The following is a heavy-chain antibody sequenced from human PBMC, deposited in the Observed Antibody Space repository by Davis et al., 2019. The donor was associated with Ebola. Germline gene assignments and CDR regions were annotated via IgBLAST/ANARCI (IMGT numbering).Heavy chain of an antibody. Sequence: PGGSLRLSCAASGFTFSSYWMSWVRQAPGKGLEWVANIKQDGSEKYYVDSVKGRFTISRDNAKNSLYLQMNSLRAEDTAVYYCARGLTAFPSYYYYYGMDVWGQGTTVTVSS. J-gene: IGHJ6*02. CDR2: IKQDGSEK. CDR1: GFTFSSYW. D-gene: IGHD3-9*01. CDR3: ARGLTAFPSYYYYYGMDV. V-gene: IGHV3-7*01.